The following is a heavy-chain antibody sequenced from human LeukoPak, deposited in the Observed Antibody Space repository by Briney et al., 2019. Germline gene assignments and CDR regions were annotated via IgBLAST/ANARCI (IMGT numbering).Heavy chain of an antibody. V-gene: IGHV3-53*01. Sequence: GGSLRPSCAASGFTVSTKYMNWVRQAPGKGLEWVSILYSGGTTYYADSVKGRFTISRDTSKNTVSLQMNSLRAEDTAVYFCARVGDHYHWNLDLWGRGTLVTVSS. D-gene: IGHD3-10*01. CDR3: ARVGDHYHWNLDL. J-gene: IGHJ2*01. CDR2: LYSGGTT. CDR1: GFTVSTKY.